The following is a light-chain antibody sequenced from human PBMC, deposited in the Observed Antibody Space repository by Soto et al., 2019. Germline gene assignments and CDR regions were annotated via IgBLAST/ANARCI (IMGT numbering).Light chain of an antibody. J-gene: IGKJ1*01. Sequence: DIQMTQSPSTLSASLGDRVTITCRASQRISSWLSCYQQNPGTAPQALIYTTSNLESGVPSRFSGSGSGTDFTLTISRLQPEDFATYFCQQGYSRPRTFGQGTKVDIK. CDR3: QQGYSRPRT. CDR2: TTS. V-gene: IGKV1-39*01. CDR1: QRISSW.